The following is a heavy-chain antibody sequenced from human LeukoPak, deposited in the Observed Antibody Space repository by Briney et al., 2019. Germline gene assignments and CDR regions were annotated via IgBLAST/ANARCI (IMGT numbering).Heavy chain of an antibody. CDR1: GYTFTSYG. CDR2: ISAYNGNT. Sequence: GASVKVSCKASGYTFTSYGISWVRQAPGQGLEWMGWISAYNGNTNYAQKLQGRVTMITDTSTSTAYMELRSLRSDDTAVYYCARVGLAAAGAPYFDYWGQGTLVTVSS. V-gene: IGHV1-18*01. CDR3: ARVGLAAAGAPYFDY. D-gene: IGHD6-13*01. J-gene: IGHJ4*02.